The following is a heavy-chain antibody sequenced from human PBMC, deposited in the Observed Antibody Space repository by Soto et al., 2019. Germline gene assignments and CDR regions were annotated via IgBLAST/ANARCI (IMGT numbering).Heavy chain of an antibody. J-gene: IGHJ3*02. CDR2: ISGSGGST. CDR3: AKDAPYYDFWSGYYEHDAFDI. Sequence: GGSLRLSCAASGFTFSSYAMSWVRQAPGKGLEWVSAISGSGGSTYYADSVKGRFTISRDNSKNTLYLQMNSLRAEDTAVYYCAKDAPYYDFWSGYYEHDAFDIWGQGTMVTVSS. CDR1: GFTFSSYA. D-gene: IGHD3-3*01. V-gene: IGHV3-23*01.